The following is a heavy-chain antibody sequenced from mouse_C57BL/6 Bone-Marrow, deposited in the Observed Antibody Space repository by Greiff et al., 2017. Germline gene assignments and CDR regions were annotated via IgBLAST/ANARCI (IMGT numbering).Heavy chain of an antibody. V-gene: IGHV1-82*01. J-gene: IGHJ2*01. Sequence: VQLQQSGPELVKPGASVKISCKASGYAFSSSWMNWVKQRPGKGLEWIGRIYPGDGDTNYNGKFKGKATLTADKSSSTAYMQLSSLTSEDSAVYFCARWRGRDYWGQGTTLTVSS. CDR3: ARWRGRDY. CDR2: IYPGDGDT. CDR1: GYAFSSSW.